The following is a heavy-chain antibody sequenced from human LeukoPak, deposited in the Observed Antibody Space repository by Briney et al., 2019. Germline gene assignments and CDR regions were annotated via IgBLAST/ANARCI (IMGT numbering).Heavy chain of an antibody. CDR1: GGSISSYH. V-gene: IGHV4-59*08. J-gene: IGHJ4*02. Sequence: PSETLSLTCTVSGGSISSYHWSWIRQPPGKGLEWIGYIYYSGSTKYNPSLKSRVTISVDTSKNQFSLKLSSVTAADTAVYYCARHEDGYCSSTSCYGNWGQGTLVTVSS. CDR3: ARHEDGYCSSTSCYGN. CDR2: IYYSGST. D-gene: IGHD2-2*03.